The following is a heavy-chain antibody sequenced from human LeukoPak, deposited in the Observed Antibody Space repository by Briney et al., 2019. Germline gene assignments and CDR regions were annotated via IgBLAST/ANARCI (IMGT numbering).Heavy chain of an antibody. D-gene: IGHD2-2*01. CDR1: GFTFSTYS. V-gene: IGHV3-21*01. J-gene: IGHJ4*02. CDR2: ISSSSSCI. Sequence: GGSLRLSCAASGFTFSTYSMNWVRQAPGKGLEWVSSISSSSSCIYYADSVKGRFTISRDNAKNSLYLQMNSLRAEDTAVYYCARGYCSNTSCSLDFDYWGQGTLVTVSS. CDR3: ARGYCSNTSCSLDFDY.